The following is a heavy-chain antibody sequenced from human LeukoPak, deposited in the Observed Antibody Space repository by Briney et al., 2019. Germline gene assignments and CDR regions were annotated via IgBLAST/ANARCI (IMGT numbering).Heavy chain of an antibody. V-gene: IGHV4-38-2*02. CDR2: IYYSGST. CDR1: GYSISSGYY. D-gene: IGHD6-13*01. Sequence: SETLSLTCTVSGYSISSGYYWGWIRQPPGKGLEWIGSIYYSGSTYYNPSLKSRVTISVDTSKNQFSLKLSSVTAADTAVYYCATLSIAAAVATGYFDLWGRGTLVTVSS. CDR3: ATLSIAAAVATGYFDL. J-gene: IGHJ2*01.